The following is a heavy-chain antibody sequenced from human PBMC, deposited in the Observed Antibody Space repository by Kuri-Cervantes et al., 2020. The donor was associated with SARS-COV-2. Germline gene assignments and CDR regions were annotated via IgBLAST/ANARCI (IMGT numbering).Heavy chain of an antibody. V-gene: IGHV3-30*03. CDR3: GLASGSSYSPNY. CDR2: ISYDGSNK. D-gene: IGHD3-10*01. Sequence: GESLKISCAASGFTFSSYGMHWVRQAPGKGLEWVAVISYDGSNKYYADSVKGRFTISRDNSKTTLYLQMNSLRAEDTAVYYCGLASGSSYSPNYWGQGTLVTVSS. J-gene: IGHJ4*02. CDR1: GFTFSSYG.